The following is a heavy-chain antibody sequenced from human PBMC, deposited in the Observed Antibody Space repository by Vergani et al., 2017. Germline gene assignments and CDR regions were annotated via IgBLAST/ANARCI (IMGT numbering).Heavy chain of an antibody. CDR3: AREGGSSWYGRDWFDP. CDR2: INPNSGGT. J-gene: IGHJ5*02. V-gene: IGHV1-2*02. CDR1: GYTFTGYY. Sequence: QVQLVQSGAEVKKPGASVKVSCKASGYTFTGYYMHWVRQAPGQGLEWMGWINPNSGGTNYAQKFQGRVTMTRDTSISTAYMELSRLRSEDTAVYYCAREGGSSWYGRDWFDPWGQGTLVTVSS. D-gene: IGHD6-13*01.